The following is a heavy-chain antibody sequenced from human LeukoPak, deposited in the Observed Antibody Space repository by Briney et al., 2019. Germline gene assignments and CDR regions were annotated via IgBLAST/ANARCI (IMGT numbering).Heavy chain of an antibody. CDR2: ISGSGGST. J-gene: IGHJ4*02. D-gene: IGHD2-2*01. Sequence: PGGSLRLSCAASGFTFSSYAMSWVRQAPGKGLEWVSAISGSGGSTYYADSVKGRFTISRDNSKNTLYLQMNSLRAEDTAVYYCAKVVSRCSSTSCPGDYWGQGTLVTVSS. CDR1: GFTFSSYA. CDR3: AKVVSRCSSTSCPGDY. V-gene: IGHV3-23*01.